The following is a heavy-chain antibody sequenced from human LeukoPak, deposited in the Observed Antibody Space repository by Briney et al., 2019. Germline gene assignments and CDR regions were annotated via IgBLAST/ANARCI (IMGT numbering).Heavy chain of an antibody. Sequence: GGSLRLSCAASGFTFSSYAMRWVRQAPGKGLEWVSAISGSGGSTYYADSVKGRFTISRDNSKNTLYLQMNSLRAEDTAVYYCAKPDIVVVPAAYFDYWGQGTLVTVSS. CDR1: GFTFSSYA. V-gene: IGHV3-23*01. CDR3: AKPDIVVVPAAYFDY. CDR2: ISGSGGST. D-gene: IGHD2-2*01. J-gene: IGHJ4*02.